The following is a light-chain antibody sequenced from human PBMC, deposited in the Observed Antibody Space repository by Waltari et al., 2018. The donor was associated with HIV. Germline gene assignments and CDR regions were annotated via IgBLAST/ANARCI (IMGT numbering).Light chain of an antibody. V-gene: IGLV1-44*01. J-gene: IGLJ3*02. CDR2: GHL. CDR1: SSPFGTTP. CDR3: EAWDDSVTGPV. Sequence: QSVLTQPPSASGPPGPRVTLSCSGNSSPFGTTPVIWYQQLPGAAPKLLLYGHLQRPSGVPDRFSGSKSATSASLVISDLHSDDEGTYYCEAWDDSVTGPVFGGGTKLTVL.